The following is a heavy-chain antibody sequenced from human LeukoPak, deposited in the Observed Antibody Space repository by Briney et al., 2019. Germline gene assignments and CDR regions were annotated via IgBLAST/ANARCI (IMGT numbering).Heavy chain of an antibody. V-gene: IGHV3-30*18. CDR3: AKMPDGSGSYGLYYYYGMDV. D-gene: IGHD3-10*01. J-gene: IGHJ6*04. CDR2: ISYDGSNK. Sequence: GGSLRLSCAASGFTFSSYGMHWVRQAPGKGLEWVAVISYDGSNKYYADSVKGRFTISRDNSKNTLYLQMNSLRAEDTAVYYCAKMPDGSGSYGLYYYYGMDVWGKGTTVTVSS. CDR1: GFTFSSYG.